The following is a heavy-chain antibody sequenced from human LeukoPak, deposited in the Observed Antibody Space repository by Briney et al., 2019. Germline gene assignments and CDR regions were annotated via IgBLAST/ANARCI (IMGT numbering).Heavy chain of an antibody. CDR2: IYASGST. CDR3: AHANIGYCSGGSCYKDAFDI. D-gene: IGHD2-15*01. CDR1: GGSISSYY. V-gene: IGHV4-4*07. Sequence: SETLSLTCTVSGGSISSYYWSWIRQPAGKGLEWIGRIYASGSTNYNPSPKSRVTMSVDTSKNQFSLKLSSVTAADTAVYYCAHANIGYCSGGSCYKDAFDIWGQGTMVTVSS. J-gene: IGHJ3*02.